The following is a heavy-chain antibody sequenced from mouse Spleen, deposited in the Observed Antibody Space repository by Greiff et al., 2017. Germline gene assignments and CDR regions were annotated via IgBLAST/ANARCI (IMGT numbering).Heavy chain of an antibody. Sequence: VQLQQSGPELVKPGASVKISCKASGYALSSSWMNWVKQRPGKGLEWIGRIYPGDGDTNYNGKFKGKATLTADKSSSTAYMQLSSLTSEDSAVYFCARRDLFDYWGQGTTLTVSS. CDR1: GYALSSSW. CDR2: IYPGDGDT. J-gene: IGHJ2*01. V-gene: IGHV1-82*01. CDR3: ARRDLFDY.